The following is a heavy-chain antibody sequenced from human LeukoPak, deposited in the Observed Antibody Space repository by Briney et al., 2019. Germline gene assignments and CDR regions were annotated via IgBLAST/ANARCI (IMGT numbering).Heavy chain of an antibody. CDR2: IIPIFGTA. Sequence: SVKVSCKASGGTFSSYTISWVRQAPGQGLEWMGGIIPIFGTANYAQKFQGRVTITADESTSTAYMELSSLRSDDTAVYYCARDGYSSGREEYWGHGTLVTVSS. D-gene: IGHD6-25*01. V-gene: IGHV1-69*13. CDR1: GGTFSSYT. J-gene: IGHJ4*01. CDR3: ARDGYSSGREEY.